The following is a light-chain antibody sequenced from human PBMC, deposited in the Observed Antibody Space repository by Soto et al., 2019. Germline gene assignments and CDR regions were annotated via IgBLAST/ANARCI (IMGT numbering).Light chain of an antibody. CDR3: QHYYTIPWT. V-gene: IGKV4-1*01. CDR2: WAS. J-gene: IGKJ1*01. Sequence: DIVMTQSPESLAVSLGERATINCKSSQSVLSSSNNQNYLAWYQQKAGQSPKLLMHWASIRESGVPDLFSGSGFGTDFTLPIRSLQAEDVAVYYCQHYYTIPWTFGQGTKEEIK. CDR1: QSVLSSSNNQNY.